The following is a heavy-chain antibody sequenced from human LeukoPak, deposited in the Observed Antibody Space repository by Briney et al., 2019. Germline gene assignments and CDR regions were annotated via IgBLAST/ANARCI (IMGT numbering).Heavy chain of an antibody. CDR3: ASIPIAARRIDY. D-gene: IGHD6-6*01. CDR1: GLTFSSYA. CDR2: ISYDGSNK. J-gene: IGHJ4*02. V-gene: IGHV3-30-3*01. Sequence: GGSLRLSCAASGLTFSSYAMHWVRQAPGKGLVWVAVISYDGSNKYYADSVKGRFTISRDNSKNTLYLQMNSLRAEDTAVYYCASIPIAARRIDYWGQGTLVTVSS.